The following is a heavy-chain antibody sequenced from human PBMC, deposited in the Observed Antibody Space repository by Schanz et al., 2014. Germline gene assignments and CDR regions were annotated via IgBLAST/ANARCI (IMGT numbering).Heavy chain of an antibody. V-gene: IGHV1-69*02. D-gene: IGHD6-19*01. CDR3: TRLRRADPNGFDV. J-gene: IGHJ6*02. CDR2: IMPLRGIG. CDR1: GDTFSKYN. Sequence: QVQLVQSGPEVKKPGSSVKVSCQAFGDTFSKYNIMWVRQVPGQGLEWLGRIMPLRGIGNNAWKFQDRLTITADKAMNKTYMELSSLGTEDTAVYYCTRLRRADPNGFDVWGQGTTVTVS.